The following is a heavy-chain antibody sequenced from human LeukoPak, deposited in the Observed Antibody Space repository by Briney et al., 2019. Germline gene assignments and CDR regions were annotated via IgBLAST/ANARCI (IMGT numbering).Heavy chain of an antibody. J-gene: IGHJ4*02. CDR1: GFTFSNYW. Sequence: GGSLRLSCAASGFTFSNYWMSWVRQAPGKGPEWVGDIKTDGSDKYYVGSVKGRFTISRDNAKNSLYLQMNSLRAEDTAVYYCARDSLVQYGSGSYWGFDYWGQGILVTVSS. CDR2: IKTDGSDK. V-gene: IGHV3-7*03. CDR3: ARDSLVQYGSGSYWGFDY. D-gene: IGHD3-10*01.